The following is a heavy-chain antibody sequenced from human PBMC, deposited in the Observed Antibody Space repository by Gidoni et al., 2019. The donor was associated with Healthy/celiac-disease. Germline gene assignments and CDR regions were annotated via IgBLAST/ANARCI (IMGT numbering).Heavy chain of an antibody. D-gene: IGHD3-22*01. CDR1: GFTFSSDA. J-gene: IGHJ3*01. V-gene: IGHV3-23*01. CDR2: SSGSGGST. Sequence: EVQLLESGGGLVQPGGSLRLSCAASGFTFSSDAMSWFRQAPGKGLEWVSASSGSGGSTYYADSVKGRLTIARDNAKNTLYLQMNSLRAEDTAVYYCAKADGFTMIVVVNSWGQGTMVTVSS. CDR3: AKADGFTMIVVVNS.